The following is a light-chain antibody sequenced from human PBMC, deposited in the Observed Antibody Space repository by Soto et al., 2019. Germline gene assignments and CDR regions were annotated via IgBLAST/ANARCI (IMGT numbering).Light chain of an antibody. J-gene: IGLJ1*01. CDR1: SSDVGGYNY. V-gene: IGLV2-14*01. CDR3: SSYTISTTLV. CDR2: EVS. Sequence: QSLLTQPASVSCSPGQSITMSCTGTSSDVGGYNYVSLYQQHPGKAPKLMIYEVSNRPSGVSTRFSGSKSGNTASLTISGLQAEDEADYYCSSYTISTTLVFGTGTKVTVL.